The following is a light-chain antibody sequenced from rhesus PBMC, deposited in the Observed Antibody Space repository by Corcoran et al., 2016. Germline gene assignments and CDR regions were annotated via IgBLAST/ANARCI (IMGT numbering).Light chain of an antibody. CDR3: SSYAGSNAYI. V-gene: IGLV2-32*02. CDR1: SSDIGGYNY. J-gene: IGLJ1*01. Sequence: QAALTQPRSVSGSPGQSVPISCTGTSSDIGGYNYVSWYQQHPGTAPKLMIYEVSKRPSGVSDRFSGSKSGNTASLTISGLQAEDEADYYCSSYAGSNAYIFGAGTRLTVL. CDR2: EVS.